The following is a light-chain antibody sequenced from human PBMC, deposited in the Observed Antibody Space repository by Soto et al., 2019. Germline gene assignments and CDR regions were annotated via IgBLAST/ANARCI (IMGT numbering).Light chain of an antibody. CDR3: QQYGSSPRT. CDR2: GAS. V-gene: IGKV3-20*01. CDR1: QSVRNNY. J-gene: IGKJ1*01. Sequence: EIVLTQSPGTLSLSPCERATLSFRASQSVRNNYLAWYQQRPGQAPRLLIYGASSRATGIPDRFGGSGSGTDFTLTISRLEPEDFAVYYCQQYGSSPRTFGQGTKVDIK.